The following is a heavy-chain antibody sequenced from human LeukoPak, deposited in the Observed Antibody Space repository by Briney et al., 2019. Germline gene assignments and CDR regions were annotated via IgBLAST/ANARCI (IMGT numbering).Heavy chain of an antibody. CDR2: IRSKAYGGTT. Sequence: GRSLRLSCTASGFTFGDSAMSWVRQAPGKGLEWVGFIRSKAYGGTTEYAASVKGRFTTSRDDSKSIAYLQMNSLKTEDTAVYYCTRYGGNSFSYWGQGTLVTVSS. D-gene: IGHD4-23*01. J-gene: IGHJ4*02. CDR1: GFTFGDSA. CDR3: TRYGGNSFSY. V-gene: IGHV3-49*04.